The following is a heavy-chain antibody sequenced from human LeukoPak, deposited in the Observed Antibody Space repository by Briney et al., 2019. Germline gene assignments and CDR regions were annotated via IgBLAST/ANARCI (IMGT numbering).Heavy chain of an antibody. CDR2: MKPSGGST. CDR1: GGTFTRDY. CDR3: AREGDSSFYFDY. J-gene: IGHJ4*02. Sequence: ASVKVSCKASGGTFTRDYIHWVRQAPGQGLEWMGVMKPSGGSTIYAQRLQGRVTMTRDTSTNTVYMELSSLRSEDTAVYYCAREGDSSFYFDYWGQGTLVTVAS. V-gene: IGHV1-46*04. D-gene: IGHD2-21*02.